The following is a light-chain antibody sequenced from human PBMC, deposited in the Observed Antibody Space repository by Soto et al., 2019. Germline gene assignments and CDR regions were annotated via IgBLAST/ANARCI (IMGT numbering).Light chain of an antibody. V-gene: IGKV3-11*01. CDR1: QSVSTF. J-gene: IGKJ4*01. CDR3: QQRSSWRVT. CDR2: DAS. Sequence: EILLTQFPATLSLSPGERATLSCRASQSVSTFLAWYQQKPGQAPRLVVYDASKRATGIPARFSGSGSGTDFTLTISSLEPQDFAVYYCQQRSSWRVTFGGGTKVEIK.